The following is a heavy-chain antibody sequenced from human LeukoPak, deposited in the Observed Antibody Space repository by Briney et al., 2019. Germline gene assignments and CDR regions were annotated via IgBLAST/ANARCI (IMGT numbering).Heavy chain of an antibody. V-gene: IGHV1-3*04. CDR3: ARDLPSAYFYYGMDV. CDR1: EYTFTDYA. CDR2: INTGNGDT. J-gene: IGHJ6*02. D-gene: IGHD2-2*01. Sequence: ASVKVSCKASEYTFTDYAINWVRQAPGQGLEWMGWINTGNGDTKYSQNFQGRVTITRDTSANSAYMDLSSLRSEDTAVYYCARDLPSAYFYYGMDVWGQGTTVTVSS.